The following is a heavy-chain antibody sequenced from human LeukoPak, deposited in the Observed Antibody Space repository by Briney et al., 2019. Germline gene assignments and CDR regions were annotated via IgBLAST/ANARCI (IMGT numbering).Heavy chain of an antibody. CDR2: IYYSGST. J-gene: IGHJ5*02. D-gene: IGHD3-10*01. V-gene: IGHV4-59*01. Sequence: SETLSLTCTVSGVSISSYYWSWIRQPPGKGLEWIGYIYYSGSTNYNPSLKSRVTISVDTSKNQFSLKLSSVTAADTAVYYCARDGSGGYWFDPWGQGTLVTVSS. CDR3: ARDGSGGYWFDP. CDR1: GVSISSYY.